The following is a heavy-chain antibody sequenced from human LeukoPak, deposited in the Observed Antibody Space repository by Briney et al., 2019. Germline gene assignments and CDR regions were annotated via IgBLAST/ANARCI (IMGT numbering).Heavy chain of an antibody. J-gene: IGHJ4*02. CDR3: ASGSLWSGIVDY. CDR1: GFTFSSYM. CDR2: IKPDGGEK. V-gene: IGHV3-7*01. Sequence: GGSLRLSCAASGFTFSSYMMTWVRQAPGKGLEWVANIKPDGGEKFYVHSVRGRFTISRDNATNSLYIQMNSLRAQATPVYYCASGSLWSGIVDYWGQGTLVIVSS. D-gene: IGHD3-3*01.